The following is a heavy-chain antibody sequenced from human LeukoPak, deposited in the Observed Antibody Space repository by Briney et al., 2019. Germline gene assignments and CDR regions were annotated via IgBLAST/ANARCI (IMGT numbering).Heavy chain of an antibody. Sequence: ASVKVSCKASGYTFTTSGISWVRQAPGQGLEWLGWISAFNGDTNYVQKLQGRVTMTTDTSTSTAYMELRSLRPDDTAVYYCARDPIPIVFDYWGQGTLVTVSS. CDR3: ARDPIPIVFDY. D-gene: IGHD3-9*01. V-gene: IGHV1-18*01. CDR1: GYTFTTSG. J-gene: IGHJ4*02. CDR2: ISAFNGDT.